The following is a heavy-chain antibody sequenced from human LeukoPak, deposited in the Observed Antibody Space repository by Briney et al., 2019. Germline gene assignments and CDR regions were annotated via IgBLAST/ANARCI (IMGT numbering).Heavy chain of an antibody. D-gene: IGHD5-18*01. CDR3: AKNDAAMVYHYYYGKDV. CDR1: GFTFDDYA. CDR2: ISGDGGST. V-gene: IGHV3-43*02. Sequence: GGSLRLSCAASGFTFDDYAMHWVRQAPGKGLEWVSLISGDGGSTYYADSVKGRFTISRDNSKNSLYLQMNSLRTEDTALYYCAKNDAAMVYHYYYGKDVWGQGTTVTVSS. J-gene: IGHJ6*02.